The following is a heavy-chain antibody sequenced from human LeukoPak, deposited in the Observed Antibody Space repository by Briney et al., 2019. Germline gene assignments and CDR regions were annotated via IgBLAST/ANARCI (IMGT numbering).Heavy chain of an antibody. J-gene: IGHJ4*02. CDR1: GGSVSSGGYY. Sequence: PSETLSLTCTVSGGSVSSGGYYWSWIRQPSGMGLVWVGYIYYSGSTNSNPSLKSRVTISVDTSRNQFSLKLSSVTAADTAVYYCARYYCPNGVCQGFDYWGQGTLVTVSS. D-gene: IGHD2-8*01. CDR3: ARYYCPNGVCQGFDY. CDR2: IYYSGST. V-gene: IGHV4-61*08.